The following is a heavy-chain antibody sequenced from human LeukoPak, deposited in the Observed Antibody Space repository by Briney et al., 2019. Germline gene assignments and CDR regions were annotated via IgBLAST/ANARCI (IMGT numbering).Heavy chain of an antibody. Sequence: SETLSLTCTVFGGSISSYYWSWIRQPPGKGLEWIGYIYYSGSTNYNPSLKSRVTISVDTSKNQFSLKLSSVTAADTAVYYCARDAGSGSLSQFDYWGQGTLVTVSS. J-gene: IGHJ4*02. CDR2: IYYSGST. CDR1: GGSISSYY. CDR3: ARDAGSGSLSQFDY. D-gene: IGHD3-10*01. V-gene: IGHV4-59*01.